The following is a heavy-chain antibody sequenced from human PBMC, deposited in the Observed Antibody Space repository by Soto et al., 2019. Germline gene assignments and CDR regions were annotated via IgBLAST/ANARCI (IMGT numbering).Heavy chain of an antibody. J-gene: IGHJ1*01. D-gene: IGHD5-12*01. CDR2: IYYSGST. CDR1: GGSISSSSYY. V-gene: IGHV4-39*01. CDR3: ARLLRLGTKYFQH. Sequence: QLQLQESGPGLVKPSETLSLTCTVSGGSISSSSYYWGWIRQPPGKGLEWIGSIYYSGSTYYNPSLKSRVTISVDTSKNQFSLKLSSVTAADTAVYYCARLLRLGTKYFQHWGQGTLVTVSS.